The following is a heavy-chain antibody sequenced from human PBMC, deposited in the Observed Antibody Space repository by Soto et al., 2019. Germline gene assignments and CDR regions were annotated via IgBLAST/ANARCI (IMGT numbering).Heavy chain of an antibody. J-gene: IGHJ6*02. CDR2: ISYEGGSQ. Sequence: QVQLVESGGGVVQPGRSLRLSCVGSGFSFSDYAMHWVRQAPGKGLQWVGVISYEGGSQYYSDSVRGRFTISRDNSKNTLSLQMNSLRREDTAVYYCARVLDPKYYHGMDLWGQGTAVTVSS. V-gene: IGHV3-30-3*01. D-gene: IGHD1-1*01. CDR1: GFSFSDYA. CDR3: ARVLDPKYYHGMDL.